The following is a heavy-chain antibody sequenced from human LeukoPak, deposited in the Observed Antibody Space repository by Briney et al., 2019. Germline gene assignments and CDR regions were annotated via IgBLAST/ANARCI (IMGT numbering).Heavy chain of an antibody. CDR3: ALGEWLPDVFDY. V-gene: IGHV3-30*07. J-gene: IGHJ4*02. Sequence: GGSLRLSCAASGFTFSSYAMHWVRQAPGKGLEWVAVISYDGSNKYYADSVKGRFTISRDNSKNALYLQMNSLRAEDTAVYYCALGEWLPDVFDYWGQGTLVTVSS. D-gene: IGHD3-3*01. CDR2: ISYDGSNK. CDR1: GFTFSSYA.